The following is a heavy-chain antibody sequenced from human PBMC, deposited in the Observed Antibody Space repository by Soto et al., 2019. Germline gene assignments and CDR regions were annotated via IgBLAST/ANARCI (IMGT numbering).Heavy chain of an antibody. V-gene: IGHV4-34*01. J-gene: IGHJ6*03. D-gene: IGHD6-13*01. CDR3: ARGGIAAAGFPARNYYYYMDV. CDR2: INHSGST. Sequence: QVQLQQWGAGLLKPSETLSLTYAVYGGSFSGYYWSWIRQPPGKGLEWIGEINHSGSTNYNPSLKSRVTISVDTSKNQCSLKLSSVTAADTAVYYCARGGIAAAGFPARNYYYYMDVWGKGTTVTVSS. CDR1: GGSFSGYY.